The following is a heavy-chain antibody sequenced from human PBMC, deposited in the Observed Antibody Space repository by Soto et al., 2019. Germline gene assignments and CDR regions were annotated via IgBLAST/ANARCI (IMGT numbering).Heavy chain of an antibody. CDR2: IGKNGRDI. V-gene: IGHV3-48*03. CDR1: GFTFSSYA. J-gene: IGHJ6*02. Sequence: PGGSLRLSCAASGFTFSSYAMHWVRQAPGKGLEWVSYIGKNGRDIYDADSVKGRFTSSRDDDKSTLYLEMNSLRAEDTAVYYCVRAPGPMYYAMDAWGQGTMVTVSS. D-gene: IGHD2-8*01. CDR3: VRAPGPMYYAMDA.